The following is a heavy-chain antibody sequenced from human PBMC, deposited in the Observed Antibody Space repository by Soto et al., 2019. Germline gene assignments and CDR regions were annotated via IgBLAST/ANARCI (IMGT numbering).Heavy chain of an antibody. V-gene: IGHV4-39*01. Sequence: QLQLQESGPGLVKPSETLSLTCTVSGGSISSSSYYWGWIRQPPGKGLEWIGSIYYSRSTYYNPSRKSRVTISVDTSKNQFSLKRSSVTAADTAVYYCARRVLKRYSSSWYDYWGQGTLVTVSS. CDR3: ARRVLKRYSSSWYDY. D-gene: IGHD6-13*01. CDR1: GGSISSSSYY. CDR2: IYYSRST. J-gene: IGHJ4*02.